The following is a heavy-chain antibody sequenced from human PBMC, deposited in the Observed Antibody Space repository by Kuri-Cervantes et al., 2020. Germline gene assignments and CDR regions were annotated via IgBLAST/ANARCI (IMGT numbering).Heavy chain of an antibody. CDR2: IYYSGST. J-gene: IGHJ4*02. Sequence: SETLSLTCTVSGGSISSSSYYWGWIRQPPGKGLEWIGSIYYSGSTYYNPSLKSRVTISVDTSKNKFSLKLNSVTAADTAVYYCARDRYCSGGSCPPEVCWGQGTLVTVSS. CDR3: ARDRYCSGGSCPPEVC. D-gene: IGHD2-15*01. V-gene: IGHV4-39*07. CDR1: GGSISSSSYY.